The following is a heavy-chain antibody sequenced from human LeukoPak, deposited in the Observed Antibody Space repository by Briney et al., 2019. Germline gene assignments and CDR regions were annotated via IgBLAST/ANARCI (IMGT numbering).Heavy chain of an antibody. CDR3: ARTIQHYYTVVVPAAMPGGFDY. CDR1: GFTFSSYS. D-gene: IGHD2-2*01. CDR2: ISSSSSYI. J-gene: IGHJ4*02. V-gene: IGHV3-21*01. Sequence: PGGSLRLSCAASGFTFSSYSMNWVRQAPGKGLEWVSSISSSSSYIYYADSVKGRFTISRDNAKNSLYLQMNSLRAEDTAVYYCARTIQHYYTVVVPAAMPGGFDYWGQGTLVTVSS.